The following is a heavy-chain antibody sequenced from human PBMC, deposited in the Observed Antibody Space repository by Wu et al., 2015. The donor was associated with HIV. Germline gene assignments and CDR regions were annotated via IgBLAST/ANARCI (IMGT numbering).Heavy chain of an antibody. CDR3: ARSGVYSGSYDWSFDY. J-gene: IGHJ4*02. Sequence: QVQLVQSGAEVKKPGSSVKVSCKASGGTFSNYAIFGTANYAQKFQGRVTITADESTSTAYMELSSLRSEDTAVYYCARSGVYSGSYDWSFDYWGQGTLVTVSS. CDR2: FGTA. D-gene: IGHD1-26*01. CDR1: GGTFSNYA. V-gene: IGHV1-69*12.